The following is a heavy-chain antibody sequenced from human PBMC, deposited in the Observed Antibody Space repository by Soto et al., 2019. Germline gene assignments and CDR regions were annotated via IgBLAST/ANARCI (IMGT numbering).Heavy chain of an antibody. CDR1: GGTFSSYA. D-gene: IGHD3-22*01. J-gene: IGHJ6*02. V-gene: IGHV1-69*13. CDR2: IIPIFGTA. CDR3: AREWKRYDRAVGGIDV. Sequence: GASVKVSCKASGGTFSSYATSWVRQAPGQGLEWMGGIIPIFGTANYAQKFQGRVTITADESTSTAYMELSSRRSEDTAVYYCAREWKRYDRAVGGIDVWGQGTTVTVSS.